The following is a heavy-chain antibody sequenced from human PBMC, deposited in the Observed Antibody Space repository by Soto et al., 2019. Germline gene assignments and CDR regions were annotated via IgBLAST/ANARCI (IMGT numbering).Heavy chain of an antibody. Sequence: ASVKVSCKASGYTFTSYAMHWVRQAPGQRLEWMGWINADNGNTKYSQKFQGRVTITRDTSASTAYMELSSLRSEDTAVYYCARANRYYYGSGSYYNNGYYFDYWGQGTLDTVSS. CDR1: GYTFTSYA. V-gene: IGHV1-3*01. CDR3: ARANRYYYGSGSYYNNGYYFDY. J-gene: IGHJ4*02. D-gene: IGHD3-10*01. CDR2: INADNGNT.